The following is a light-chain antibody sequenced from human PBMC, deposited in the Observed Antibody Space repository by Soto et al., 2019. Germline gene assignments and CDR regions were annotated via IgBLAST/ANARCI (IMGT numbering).Light chain of an antibody. Sequence: DIHIPQSPSTLSASVGDRVTITCRASQSISSWLAWYQQKPGKAPKLLIYKASSLESRVPSRFSGSGSGTEFTLTISSLQPDDFATYYCQQYNSYPWTFGQGTKV. CDR1: QSISSW. CDR2: KAS. J-gene: IGKJ1*01. V-gene: IGKV1-5*03. CDR3: QQYNSYPWT.